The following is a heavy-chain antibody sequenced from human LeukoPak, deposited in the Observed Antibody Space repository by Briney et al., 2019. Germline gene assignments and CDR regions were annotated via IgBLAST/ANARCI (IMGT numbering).Heavy chain of an antibody. J-gene: IGHJ4*02. D-gene: IGHD5-18*01. CDR3: ARARGYSYNPLFDY. V-gene: IGHV3-7*04. CDR1: GFTFSGYW. Sequence: GGPLRLSCVASGFTFSGYWMSWVRQAPGKGLEWVANIKQDGGEFYCVDAVKGRFTISRDNAKNSLYLQMNRLRADDTAVYYCARARGYSYNPLFDYWGQGTLVTVSS. CDR2: IKQDGGEF.